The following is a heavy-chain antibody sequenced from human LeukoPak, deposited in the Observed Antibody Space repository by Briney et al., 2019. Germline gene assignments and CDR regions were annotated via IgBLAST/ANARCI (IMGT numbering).Heavy chain of an antibody. V-gene: IGHV1-46*01. CDR3: ARGGSKVVPAAIHGFDY. CDR2: INPSGGSA. J-gene: IGHJ4*02. Sequence: ASVKVSCKASGYTFTSYYIHWVRQAPGQGLEWMGIINPSGGSASYAQKFQGRVTMTRDTSTSTVYMDMNSLRSEDTAMYYCARGGSKVVPAAIHGFDYWGQGTLVTVSS. CDR1: GYTFTSYY. D-gene: IGHD2-2*01.